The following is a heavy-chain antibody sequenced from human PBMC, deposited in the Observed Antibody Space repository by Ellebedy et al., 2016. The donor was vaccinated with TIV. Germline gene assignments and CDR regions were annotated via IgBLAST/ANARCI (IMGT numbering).Heavy chain of an antibody. CDR3: ARVGEYGAQGYFDY. J-gene: IGHJ4*03. V-gene: IGHV4-4*02. CDR1: GGSISSSNW. D-gene: IGHD4-17*01. CDR2: IYHSGST. Sequence: SETLSLTXAVSGGSISSSNWWSWVRQPPGKGLEWIGEIYHSGSTNYNPSLKSRVTISVDKSKNQFSLKLSSVTAADTAVYYCARVGEYGAQGYFDYWGQGTLVTVSS.